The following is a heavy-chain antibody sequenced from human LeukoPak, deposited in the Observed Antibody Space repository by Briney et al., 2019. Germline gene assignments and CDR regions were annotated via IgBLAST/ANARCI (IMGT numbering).Heavy chain of an antibody. Sequence: GGSLRPSCAASGFTFSDYWMHWVRQVPGKGLVWVSRIKGDGSETNYADSVKGRFTISRDNAKNTLFLQMNSLRVEDTAVYYCVRGQIGVSVIVHWGQGTLVTVSS. CDR3: VRGQIGVSVIVH. CDR1: GFTFSDYW. CDR2: IKGDGSET. J-gene: IGHJ5*02. D-gene: IGHD3-22*01. V-gene: IGHV3-74*01.